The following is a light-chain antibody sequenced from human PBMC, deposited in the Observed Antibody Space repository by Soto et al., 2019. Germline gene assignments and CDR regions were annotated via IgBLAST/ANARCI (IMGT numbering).Light chain of an antibody. CDR3: QQGTDWPPGT. CDR2: GIS. J-gene: IGKJ1*01. CDR1: HTISSSY. Sequence: EIVLTQSPGTLSLSPGERATLSCRASHTISSSYLAWYQQKPGQAPRLLMYGISRRATGIPDRFSGSGSGTDFTLTITRLEPEDFAVYYCQQGTDWPPGTFGQGTKVEIK. V-gene: IGKV3D-20*02.